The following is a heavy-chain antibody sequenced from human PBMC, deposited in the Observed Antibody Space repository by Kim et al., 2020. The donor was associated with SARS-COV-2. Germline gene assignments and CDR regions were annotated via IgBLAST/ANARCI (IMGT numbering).Heavy chain of an antibody. J-gene: IGHJ2*01. CDR1: GFIFSDYY. D-gene: IGHD2-8*01. Sequence: GGSLRLSCAASGFIFSDYYMSWIRQAPGKGLEWVSYISSSSSYTNYADSVKGRFTISRDNAKNSLYLQMNSLRAEDTAVYYCARMALMVRADWYFDLWGRGTLVTVSS. CDR3: ARMALMVRADWYFDL. CDR2: ISSSSSYT. V-gene: IGHV3-11*03.